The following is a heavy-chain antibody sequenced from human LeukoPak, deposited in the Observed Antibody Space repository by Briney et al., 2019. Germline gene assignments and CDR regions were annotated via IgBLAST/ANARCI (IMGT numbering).Heavy chain of an antibody. CDR3: ARDLTMVRGVTEEYYFDY. Sequence: SETLSLTCTVPGGSISSYYWSWIRQPAGKGLGWIGRIYTSGSTNYNPSLKSRVTMSVDTSKNQFSLKLSSVTAAATAVYYCARDLTMVRGVTEEYYFDYWGQGTLVTVSS. D-gene: IGHD3-10*01. CDR1: GGSISSYY. V-gene: IGHV4-4*07. CDR2: IYTSGST. J-gene: IGHJ4*02.